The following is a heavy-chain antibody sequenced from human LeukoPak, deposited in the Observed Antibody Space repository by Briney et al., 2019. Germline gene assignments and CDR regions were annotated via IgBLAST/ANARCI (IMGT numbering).Heavy chain of an antibody. J-gene: IGHJ5*02. Sequence: ASVKVSCKASGGSFNTHSISWLRQAPGQGLEWMGEIIPMFGAPNTAQKFQGRVTITTDESTSTAYMELSSLRSEDTAVYYCARDITIFGVVSYWFDPWGQGTLVTVSS. CDR2: IIPMFGAP. CDR3: ARDITIFGVVSYWFDP. CDR1: GGSFNTHS. V-gene: IGHV1-69*05. D-gene: IGHD3-3*01.